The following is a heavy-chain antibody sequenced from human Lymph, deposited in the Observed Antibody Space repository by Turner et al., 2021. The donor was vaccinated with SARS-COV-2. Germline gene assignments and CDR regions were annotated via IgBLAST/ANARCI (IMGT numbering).Heavy chain of an antibody. CDR1: GGTFSTYT. CDR2: IIPIFGTA. D-gene: IGHD6-6*01. J-gene: IGHJ4*02. Sequence: QVQLVQSGAEVQTPGSSLKVSCKASGGTFSTYTISWVRQAPGQGLEWMGGIIPIFGTANYAQKFQGRVTITADESTSTAYMELSSLRSEDTAVYYCTRGETIAAHYDYWGQGTLVTVSS. CDR3: TRGETIAAHYDY. V-gene: IGHV1-69*12.